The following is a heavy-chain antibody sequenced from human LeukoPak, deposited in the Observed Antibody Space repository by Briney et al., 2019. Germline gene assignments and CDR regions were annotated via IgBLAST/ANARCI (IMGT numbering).Heavy chain of an antibody. CDR3: AKESPQFDY. V-gene: IGHV3-23*01. Sequence: PGASLRLSCAASGFTFSDYAMSWVRQAPGRGLEGVSTISGGGDSIYYADSVRGRFTISRDNSKNTLYLQMKSLRVEDTAVYYCAKESPQFDYWGQGTLVTVSS. J-gene: IGHJ4*02. CDR2: ISGGGDSI. CDR1: GFTFSDYA.